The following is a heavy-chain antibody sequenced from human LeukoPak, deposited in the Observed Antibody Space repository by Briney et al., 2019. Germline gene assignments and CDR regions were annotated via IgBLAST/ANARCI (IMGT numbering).Heavy chain of an antibody. CDR2: IVVGSGNT. CDR1: GFTFTSSA. J-gene: IGHJ4*02. CDR3: ARVFLGGYYDSSGFSGYFDY. D-gene: IGHD3-22*01. V-gene: IGHV1-58*01. Sequence: ASVKVSCKASGFTFTSSAVQWVRQARGQRLEWIGWIVVGSGNTNYAQKFQERVTITRDMSTSTAYMELSSLRSEDTAVYYCARVFLGGYYDSSGFSGYFDYWGQGTLVTVSS.